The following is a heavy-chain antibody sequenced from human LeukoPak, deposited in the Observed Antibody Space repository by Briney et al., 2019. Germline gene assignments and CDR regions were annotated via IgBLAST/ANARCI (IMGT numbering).Heavy chain of an antibody. J-gene: IGHJ4*02. Sequence: AGGPLRLSCAASGFTFSNAWMSWVRRAPGKGLEWVIRIKSKTDGGTPDYAAPVKGRFTISRDDSKNTLYLQMNSLKTEDTAVYYCTTDVWDYYGSGSPPDYWGQGTLVTVSS. CDR2: IKSKTDGGTP. V-gene: IGHV3-15*01. CDR1: GFTFSNAW. CDR3: TTDVWDYYGSGSPPDY. D-gene: IGHD3-10*01.